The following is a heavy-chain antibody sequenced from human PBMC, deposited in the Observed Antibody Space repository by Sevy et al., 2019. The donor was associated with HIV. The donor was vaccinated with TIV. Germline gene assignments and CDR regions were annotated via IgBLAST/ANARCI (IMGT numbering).Heavy chain of an antibody. CDR1: GESVNNAAYY. J-gene: IGHJ4*02. V-gene: IGHV4-30-4*01. CDR3: ARSRVWFEELS. CDR2: IYYSDNT. Sequence: SETLSLTCTVSGESVNNAAYYWNWIRQSPGKGLEWVGYIYYSDNTYYNPSLNDRLDMSIDTSKNEFSLLMHSVTAADTAVYYCARSRVWFEELSWGQGILVTVSS. D-gene: IGHD3-10*01.